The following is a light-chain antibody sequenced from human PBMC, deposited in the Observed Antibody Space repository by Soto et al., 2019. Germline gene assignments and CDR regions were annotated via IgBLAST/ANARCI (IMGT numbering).Light chain of an antibody. CDR1: QSISSSY. V-gene: IGKV3-20*01. CDR2: GAF. Sequence: EIVLTQSPGTLSLSPGERATLSCRASQSISSSYLAWYQQKPGQAPRLLIYGAFNRATGVPDRFSGSGSGTDFTLTISRLEPEYFAVYYCQHYGSSPLFTFGPGTKVDIK. J-gene: IGKJ3*01. CDR3: QHYGSSPLFT.